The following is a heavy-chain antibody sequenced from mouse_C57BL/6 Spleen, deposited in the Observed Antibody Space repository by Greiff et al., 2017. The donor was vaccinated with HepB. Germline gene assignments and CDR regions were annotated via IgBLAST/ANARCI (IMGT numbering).Heavy chain of an antibody. D-gene: IGHD1-1*01. CDR2: INPNNGGS. Sequence: VQLQQSGPELVKPGASVKIPCKASGYTFTDYNMDWVKQSHGKSLEWIGDINPNNGGSIYNQKFKGKATLTVDKSSSTAYMELRSLTSEDTAVYYCARAAYYGSSFFAYWGQGTLVTVSA. J-gene: IGHJ3*01. CDR3: ARAAYYGSSFFAY. CDR1: GYTFTDYN. V-gene: IGHV1-18*01.